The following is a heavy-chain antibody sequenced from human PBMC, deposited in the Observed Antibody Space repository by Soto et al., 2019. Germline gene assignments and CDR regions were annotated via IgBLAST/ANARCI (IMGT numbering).Heavy chain of an antibody. Sequence: QVQLVQSGAEVKKPGSSVKVSCKASGGTFSSYAISWVRQAPGQGLEWMGGIIPIFGTANYAQKFQGRVTLTADESTSTAYMEMSSLRSEDTAVYYCARGAGVAVVYGMDVWGQGTTVTVSS. CDR1: GGTFSSYA. D-gene: IGHD6-19*01. V-gene: IGHV1-69*01. CDR3: ARGAGVAVVYGMDV. CDR2: IIPIFGTA. J-gene: IGHJ6*02.